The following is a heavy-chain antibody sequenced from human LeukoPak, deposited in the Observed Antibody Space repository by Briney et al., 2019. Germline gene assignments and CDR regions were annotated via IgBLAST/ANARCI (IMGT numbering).Heavy chain of an antibody. V-gene: IGHV3-11*01. CDR2: ISNSGSLK. CDR1: GFTFSDHY. Sequence: PGGSLRLSCAASGFTFSDHYMSWFRQALGKGLEWVSYISNSGSLKYYADSVKGRFTISRDNAKNSLYLQMDSLRAEETAVYYCARNEGSFWGQGTLVTVSS. CDR3: ARNEGSF. D-gene: IGHD1-26*01. J-gene: IGHJ4*02.